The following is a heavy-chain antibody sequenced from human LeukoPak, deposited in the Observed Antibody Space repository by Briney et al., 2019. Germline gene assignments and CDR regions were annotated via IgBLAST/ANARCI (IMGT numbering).Heavy chain of an antibody. Sequence: PAGSLRLSCAASGFTFSTYAMNWVRQAPAKGLEWVSTITRDGTTYYSDSVEGRFTISKDNSKNTLYLQMDSLGAVDTAVYYCAKSWESLEGEAADVLPASISPFDYWGQGTLVTVSS. D-gene: IGHD2/OR15-2a*01. J-gene: IGHJ4*02. CDR2: ITRDGTT. CDR1: GFTFSTYA. V-gene: IGHV3-23*01. CDR3: AKSWESLEGEAADVLPASISPFDY.